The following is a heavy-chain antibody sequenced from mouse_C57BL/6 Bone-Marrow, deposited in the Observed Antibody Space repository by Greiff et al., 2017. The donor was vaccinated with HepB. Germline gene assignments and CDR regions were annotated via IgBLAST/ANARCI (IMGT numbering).Heavy chain of an antibody. V-gene: IGHV1-50*01. D-gene: IGHD1-1*01. Sequence: QVQLQQPGAELVKPGASVKLSCKASGYTFTSYWMQWVKQRPGQGLEWIGEIDPSDSYTNYNQKFKGKATLTVDTSSRTAYMQLSSLTSEDSAVYYCARSHYYGSDYWGQGTTLTVSS. CDR1: GYTFTSYW. J-gene: IGHJ2*01. CDR2: IDPSDSYT. CDR3: ARSHYYGSDY.